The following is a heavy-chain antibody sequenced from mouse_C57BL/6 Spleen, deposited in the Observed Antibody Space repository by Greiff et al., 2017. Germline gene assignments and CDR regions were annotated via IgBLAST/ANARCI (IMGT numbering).Heavy chain of an antibody. J-gene: IGHJ1*03. D-gene: IGHD1-1*01. Sequence: QVQLKQPGAELVKPGASVKLSCKASGYTFTSYWLHWVKQRPGQGLEWIGMIHPNSGSTNYNEKFKSKATLTVDKSSSTAYMQLSSLTSEDSAVYYCARRGTTVGRYFDVWGTGTTVTVSS. CDR2: IHPNSGST. CDR1: GYTFTSYW. V-gene: IGHV1-64*01. CDR3: ARRGTTVGRYFDV.